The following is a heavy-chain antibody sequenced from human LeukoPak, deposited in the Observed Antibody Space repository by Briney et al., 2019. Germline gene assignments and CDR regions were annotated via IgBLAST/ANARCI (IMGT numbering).Heavy chain of an antibody. CDR3: ARRPRRYSYEGYYFDY. J-gene: IGHJ4*02. CDR1: GGSFSGYY. D-gene: IGHD5-18*01. CDR2: INHSGST. V-gene: IGHV4-34*01. Sequence: SETLSLTCAVYGGSFSGYYWSWIRQPPGKGLEWIGEINHSGSTNYNPSLKSRVTISVDTPKNQFSLKLSSVTAADTAVYYCARRPRRYSYEGYYFDYWGQGTLVTVSS.